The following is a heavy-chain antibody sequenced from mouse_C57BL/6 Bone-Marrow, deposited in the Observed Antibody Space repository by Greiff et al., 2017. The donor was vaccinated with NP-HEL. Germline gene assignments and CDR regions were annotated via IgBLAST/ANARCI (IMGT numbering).Heavy chain of an antibody. J-gene: IGHJ3*01. CDR2: INPNNGGT. CDR3: ARETGRGFAY. D-gene: IGHD4-1*01. CDR1: GYTFTDYY. V-gene: IGHV1-26*01. Sequence: VQLQQSGPELVKPGASVKISCKASGYTFTDYYMNWVKQSHGKSLEWIGDINPNNGGTSYNQKFKGKATLTVDNSSSTAYMELRSLTSEDSAVYYCARETGRGFAYWGQGTLVTVSA.